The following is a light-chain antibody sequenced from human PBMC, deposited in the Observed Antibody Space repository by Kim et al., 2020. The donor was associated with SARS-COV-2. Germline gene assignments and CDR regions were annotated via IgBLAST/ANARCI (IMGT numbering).Light chain of an antibody. Sequence: SAGQTSSSGCSEEILEDKDDCWYQQKPGQSPVLVIYQDSKRPSGIPERFAGSNSGNTATLTIGGTQALDEADYYCQAWDSSTAYVFGSGTKVTVL. V-gene: IGLV3-1*01. CDR2: QDS. CDR1: ILEDKD. CDR3: QAWDSSTAYV. J-gene: IGLJ1*01.